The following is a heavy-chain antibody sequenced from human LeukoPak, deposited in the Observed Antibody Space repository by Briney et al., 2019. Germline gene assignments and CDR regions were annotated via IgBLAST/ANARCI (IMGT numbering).Heavy chain of an antibody. CDR1: GFTFSRHS. CDR3: AKDNGRYLYGSGFYMDV. V-gene: IGHV3-23*01. D-gene: IGHD3-10*01. J-gene: IGHJ6*03. CDR2: MSGSGITT. Sequence: TGGSLRLSCAASGFTFSRHSMSWVRQAPGKGLEWVSAMSGSGITTYYADSVKGRFNIYRDNSKNTLYLQMNSLRAEDTAVYYCAKDNGRYLYGSGFYMDVWGKGTTVTISS.